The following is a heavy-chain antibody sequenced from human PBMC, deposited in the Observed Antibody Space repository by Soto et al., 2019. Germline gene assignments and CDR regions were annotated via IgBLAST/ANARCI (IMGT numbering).Heavy chain of an antibody. D-gene: IGHD1-1*01. Sequence: GGSLRLSCAASGFTFSSYAMHWVRQAPGKGLEWVAVISYDGSNKYYADSVKGRFTISRDNSKNTLYLQMNSLRAEDTAVYYCARDLWSERVNWFDPWGQGT. V-gene: IGHV3-30-3*01. CDR1: GFTFSSYA. CDR2: ISYDGSNK. J-gene: IGHJ5*02. CDR3: ARDLWSERVNWFDP.